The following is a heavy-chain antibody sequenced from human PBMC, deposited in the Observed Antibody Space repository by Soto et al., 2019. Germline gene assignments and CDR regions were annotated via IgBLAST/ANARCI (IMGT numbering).Heavy chain of an antibody. V-gene: IGHV4-39*01. CDR1: GGSISSSSYY. D-gene: IGHD4-17*01. J-gene: IGHJ4*02. Sequence: SETLSLTCTVSGGSISSSSYYWGWIRQPPGKGLEWIGSIYYSGSTYYNPSLKSRVTISVDTSKNQFSLKLSSVTTADTAVYYCARHPLTGVTTETTTKFDYWGQGTLVTVSS. CDR3: ARHPLTGVTTETTTKFDY. CDR2: IYYSGST.